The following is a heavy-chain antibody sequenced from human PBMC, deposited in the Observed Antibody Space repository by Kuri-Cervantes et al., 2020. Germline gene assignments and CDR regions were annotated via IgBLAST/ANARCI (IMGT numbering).Heavy chain of an antibody. Sequence: GGSLRLSCAASGFTVSSNYMSWVRQAPGKGLEWVSVIYSCGSTYYADSVKGRFTISRDNAKNSLYLQMNSLRAEDTAVYYCARDRYCSGGSCYDQYYYMDVWGKGTTVTVSS. D-gene: IGHD2-15*01. CDR2: IYSCGST. CDR3: ARDRYCSGGSCYDQYYYMDV. J-gene: IGHJ6*03. V-gene: IGHV3-66*03. CDR1: GFTVSSNY.